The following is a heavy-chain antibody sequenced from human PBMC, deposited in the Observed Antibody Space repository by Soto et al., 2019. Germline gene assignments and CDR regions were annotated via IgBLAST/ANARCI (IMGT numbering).Heavy chain of an antibody. Sequence: QITLKESGPTLVKPTQTLTLTCTFSGFSLSTSGVGVGWIRQPPGKALEWLAFIYWDDDKRYSPSLNSRLTITKAPSSNEAVLTMTNMDPVDTATYYCAHFWSGTTIPTHFDYWGQGNLGTVSS. CDR3: AHFWSGTTIPTHFDY. J-gene: IGHJ4*02. D-gene: IGHD1-7*01. CDR1: GFSLSTSGVG. CDR2: IYWDDDK. V-gene: IGHV2-5*02.